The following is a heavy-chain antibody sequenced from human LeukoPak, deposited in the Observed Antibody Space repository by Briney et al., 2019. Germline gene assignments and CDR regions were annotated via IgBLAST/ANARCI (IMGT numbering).Heavy chain of an antibody. D-gene: IGHD3-9*01. J-gene: IGHJ4*02. Sequence: GGSLRLSCAASGFTFSSYSMNWVRQAPGKGLEWVSSISSSTTYIYYADSVKGRFTISRDNAKNSLYLQMNSLRAEDTAVYYCARDYYDILTGYYKGDYWGQGTLVTVSS. CDR3: ARDYYDILTGYYKGDY. V-gene: IGHV3-21*01. CDR2: ISSSTTYI. CDR1: GFTFSSYS.